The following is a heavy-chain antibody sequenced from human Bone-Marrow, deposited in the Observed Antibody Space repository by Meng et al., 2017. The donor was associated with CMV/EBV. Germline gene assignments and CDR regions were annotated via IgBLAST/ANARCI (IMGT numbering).Heavy chain of an antibody. D-gene: IGHD3-16*01. V-gene: IGHV1-69*02. Sequence: SVKVSCKASGGTFSSYTISWVRQAPGQGLEWMGRIIPILGIANYAQKFQGRVTITADKSTSTAYMELSSLRSEDTALYYCARVLRRLGTWLHHGLFDSWGQGTLVTVSS. CDR3: ARVLRRLGTWLHHGLFDS. CDR1: GGTFSSYT. CDR2: IIPILGIA. J-gene: IGHJ4*02.